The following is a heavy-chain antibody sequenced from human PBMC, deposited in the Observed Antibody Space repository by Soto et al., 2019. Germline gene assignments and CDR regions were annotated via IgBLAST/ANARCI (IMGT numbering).Heavy chain of an antibody. J-gene: IGHJ6*02. CDR2: IYYSGYT. CDR1: GGSINRGSYS. CDR3: AREKIDSRGYCFGMDV. V-gene: IGHV4-31*03. Sequence: SETLSPTCTVSGGSINRGSYSWSRIRQHPGKGLEWIGYIYYSGYTYYNPSLKSRLTISIDTSKNQFSLELSSVTAADTAVYYCAREKIDSRGYCFGMDVWGQGTTVTVSS. D-gene: IGHD3-10*01.